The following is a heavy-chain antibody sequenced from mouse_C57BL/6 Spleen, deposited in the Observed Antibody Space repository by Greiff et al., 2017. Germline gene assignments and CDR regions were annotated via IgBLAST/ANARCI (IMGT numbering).Heavy chain of an antibody. CDR3: ARSNWDGWYFDV. Sequence: EVKLVESGGGLVKPGGSLKLSCAASGFTFSDYGMHWVRQAPEKGLEWVAYISSGSSTIYYADTVKGRFTISRDNAKNTLFLQMTSLRSEDTAMYYWARSNWDGWYFDVWGTGTTVTVSS. D-gene: IGHD4-1*01. CDR1: GFTFSDYG. V-gene: IGHV5-17*01. J-gene: IGHJ1*03. CDR2: ISSGSSTI.